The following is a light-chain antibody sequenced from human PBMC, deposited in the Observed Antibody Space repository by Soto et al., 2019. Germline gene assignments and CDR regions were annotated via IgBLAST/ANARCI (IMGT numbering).Light chain of an antibody. Sequence: SYELTQPPSVSVAPGKTANITCGGNNIGSKSVHWYQQKPGQAPVLVIYYDSDRPSGIPERFSGSNSGNTATLSISRVEAGDEADYYCQVWDSSSDRYVFGTGTKLTVL. CDR1: NIGSKS. CDR3: QVWDSSSDRYV. CDR2: YDS. J-gene: IGLJ1*01. V-gene: IGLV3-21*04.